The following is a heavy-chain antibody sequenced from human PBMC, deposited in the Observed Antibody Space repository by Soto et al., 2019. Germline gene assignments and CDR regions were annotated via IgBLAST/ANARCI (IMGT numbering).Heavy chain of an antibody. CDR3: ARDGPLSSPTSGWFDP. Sequence: EVQLVESGGVVVQPGGSLRLSCAASGFTFDDYTMHWVRQAPGKGLEWVANIKQDGNERHYRDSVKGRFTISRDNAKNSLDLLMNSLNTEDTAVYYCARDGPLSSPTSGWFDPWGQGTLVIVSS. CDR1: GFTFDDYT. CDR2: IKQDGNER. D-gene: IGHD2-2*01. J-gene: IGHJ5*02. V-gene: IGHV3-7*05.